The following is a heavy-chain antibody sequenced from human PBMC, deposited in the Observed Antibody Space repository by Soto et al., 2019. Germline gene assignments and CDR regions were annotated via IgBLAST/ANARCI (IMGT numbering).Heavy chain of an antibody. CDR3: ARELTRGSPDY. V-gene: IGHV1-2*02. D-gene: IGHD1-26*01. CDR1: GFTFSGYY. CDR2: INPNNRGT. J-gene: IGHJ4*02. Sequence: ASVKVSCKASGFTFSGYYMHWVRQAPGQGLEWMGWINPNNRGTNYAQKFQGRVTMTRDAATSTAYIELRRLTSDDTAVYYCARELTRGSPDYWDLGTLLTVSS.